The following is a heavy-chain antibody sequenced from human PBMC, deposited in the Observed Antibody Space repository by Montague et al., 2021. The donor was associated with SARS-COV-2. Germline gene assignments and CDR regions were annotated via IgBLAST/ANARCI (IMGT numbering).Heavy chain of an antibody. Sequence: SETLSLTCTVSGGSISSYYWSWIRQPPGKGLEWIGYIYYSGSTNYNPSLKGRVTITVDTSKNQFSLKLSAVTAAATAVYYCARGFDYWGQGTLVTVSS. CDR2: IYYSGST. CDR3: ARGFDY. V-gene: IGHV4-59*08. J-gene: IGHJ4*02. CDR1: GGSISSYY.